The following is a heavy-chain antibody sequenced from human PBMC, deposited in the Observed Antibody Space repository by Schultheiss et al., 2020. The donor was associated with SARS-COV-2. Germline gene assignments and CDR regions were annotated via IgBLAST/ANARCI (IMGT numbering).Heavy chain of an antibody. J-gene: IGHJ4*02. CDR2: IYYSGST. V-gene: IGHV4-59*12. CDR3: ARGVGAIKTTPDFDY. CDR1: GGSISSYY. D-gene: IGHD1-26*01. Sequence: SETLSLTCTVSGGSISSYYWSWIRQPPGKGLEWIGYIYYSGSTNYNPSLKSRVTISVDTSKNQFSLKLSSVTAEDTAVYYCARGVGAIKTTPDFDYWGQGTLVTVSS.